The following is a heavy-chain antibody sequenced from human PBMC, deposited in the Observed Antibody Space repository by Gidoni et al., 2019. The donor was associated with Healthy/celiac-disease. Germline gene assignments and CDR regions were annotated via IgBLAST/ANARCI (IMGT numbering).Heavy chain of an antibody. D-gene: IGHD6-19*01. Sequence: EVQLVESGGGLVLPGRSLRLSCAASGFTFDAYAMHWVRHAPGKGLEWVSGISWNSGSIGYADSGKGRFTISRDNAKNALYLQMNSLRAEDTALYYCAKDISAVAVAYFDYWGQGTLVTVSS. J-gene: IGHJ4*02. CDR1: GFTFDAYA. V-gene: IGHV3-9*01. CDR2: ISWNSGSI. CDR3: AKDISAVAVAYFDY.